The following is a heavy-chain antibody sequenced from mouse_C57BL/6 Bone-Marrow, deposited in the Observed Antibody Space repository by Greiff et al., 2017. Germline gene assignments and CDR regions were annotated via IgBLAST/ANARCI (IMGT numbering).Heavy chain of an antibody. CDR2: IYPGSGST. CDR3: ARPYCSNYWYVDV. J-gene: IGHJ1*03. CDR1: GYTFTSYW. V-gene: IGHV1-55*01. D-gene: IGHD2-5*01. Sequence: QVQLQQSGAELVKPGASVKMSCKASGYTFTSYWITWVKQRPGQGLEWIGDIYPGSGSTNYNEKFKSKATLTVDTSSSTAYRQLSILTSEDSAVYYCARPYCSNYWYVDVWGTGTTVTVSS.